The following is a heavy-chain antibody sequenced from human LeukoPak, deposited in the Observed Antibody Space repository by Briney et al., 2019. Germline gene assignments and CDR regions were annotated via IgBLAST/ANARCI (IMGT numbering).Heavy chain of an antibody. CDR1: GYTFTSYD. Sequence: SVKVSCKASGYTFTSYDISWVRHAPGQGLEWMGRIIPILGIANYAQKFQGRVTITADKSTSTAYMELSSLRSEDTAVYYCARDCSGGSCPSDYWGQGTLVTVSS. V-gene: IGHV1-69*04. CDR3: ARDCSGGSCPSDY. J-gene: IGHJ4*02. D-gene: IGHD2-15*01. CDR2: IIPILGIA.